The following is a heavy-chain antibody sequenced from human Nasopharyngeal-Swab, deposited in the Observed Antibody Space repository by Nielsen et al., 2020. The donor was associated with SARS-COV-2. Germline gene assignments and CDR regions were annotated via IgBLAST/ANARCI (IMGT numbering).Heavy chain of an antibody. V-gene: IGHV3-66*01. J-gene: IGHJ4*02. D-gene: IGHD4-17*01. Sequence: WIRQPPGKGLEWVSVIYSGGSTYYADSVKGRFTISRDNSKNTLYLQMNSLRAEDMAVYYCARDLRTTVTGGDYWGQGTLVTVSS. CDR2: IYSGGST. CDR3: ARDLRTTVTGGDY.